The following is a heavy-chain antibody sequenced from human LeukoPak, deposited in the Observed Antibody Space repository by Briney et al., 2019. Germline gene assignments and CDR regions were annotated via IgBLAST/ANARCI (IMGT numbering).Heavy chain of an antibody. CDR3: ARDRGSSWYAYNSFDP. Sequence: PGGSLRLSCAASGFTFSSYGMHWVRQAPGKGLEWVAVIWYDGSNKYYADSVKGRFTISRDNSKNTLYLQMNSLRAEDTAVYSCARDRGSSWYAYNSFDPWDQGTLVTVSS. V-gene: IGHV3-33*01. J-gene: IGHJ5*02. CDR2: IWYDGSNK. D-gene: IGHD6-13*01. CDR1: GFTFSSYG.